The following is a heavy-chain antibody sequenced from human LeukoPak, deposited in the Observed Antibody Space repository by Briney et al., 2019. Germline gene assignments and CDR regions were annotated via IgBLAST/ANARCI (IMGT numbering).Heavy chain of an antibody. CDR2: IIPIFGTA. D-gene: IGHD3-3*01. CDR1: GGTFSSYA. V-gene: IGHV1-69*05. J-gene: IGHJ6*03. CDR3: ASGAIFGVVISGEYYYYMDV. Sequence: SVKVSCKASGGTFSSYAISWVRQAPGQGLGWMGGIIPIFGTANYAQKFQGRVTITTDESTSTAYMELSSLRSEDTAVYYCASGAIFGVVISGEYYYYMDVWGKGTTVTVSS.